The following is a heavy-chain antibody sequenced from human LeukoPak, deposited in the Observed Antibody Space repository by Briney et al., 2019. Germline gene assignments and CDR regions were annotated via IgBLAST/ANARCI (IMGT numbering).Heavy chain of an antibody. V-gene: IGHV3-74*01. Sequence: GGSLRLSCAASGFSFSGHWMHWARQLPGKGLVWVSRISPTGSTTSYADSVKGRFTISRDNSKNTLYLQMNSLRAEDTAVCYCARDYLMGGTTGKAFDIWGQGTMVTISS. CDR2: ISPTGSTT. CDR1: GFSFSGHW. CDR3: ARDYLMGGTTGKAFDI. D-gene: IGHD1-26*01. J-gene: IGHJ3*02.